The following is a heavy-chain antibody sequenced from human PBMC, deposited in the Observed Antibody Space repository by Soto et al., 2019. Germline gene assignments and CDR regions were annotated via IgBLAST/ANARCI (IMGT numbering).Heavy chain of an antibody. D-gene: IGHD3-22*01. Sequence: EASVKVSCKSSGNTFTDYGFNCVRQAPGQGLEWMGWISAYSGNTNYAQKLQGRVTITRDMSTSTAYMELRSLRSDDTAVYYCARDPSPYYYDSSGYWGALGYRGQGTLVTVSS. J-gene: IGHJ4*02. CDR3: ARDPSPYYYDSSGYWGALGY. V-gene: IGHV1-18*01. CDR2: ISAYSGNT. CDR1: GNTFTDYG.